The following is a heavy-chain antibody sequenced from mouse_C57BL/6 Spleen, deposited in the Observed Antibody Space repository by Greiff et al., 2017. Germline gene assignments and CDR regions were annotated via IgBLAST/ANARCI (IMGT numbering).Heavy chain of an antibody. CDR3: ARRPITTVVATDYYAMDY. J-gene: IGHJ4*01. CDR2: IYPRSGNT. Sequence: QVQLQQSGAELARPGVSVKLSCKASGYTFTSYGISWVKQRTGQGLEWIGEIYPRSGNTYYNEKFKGKATLTADKSSSTAYMELRSLTSEDSAVYFCARRPITTVVATDYYAMDYWGQGTSVTVSS. CDR1: GYTFTSYG. V-gene: IGHV1-81*01. D-gene: IGHD1-1*01.